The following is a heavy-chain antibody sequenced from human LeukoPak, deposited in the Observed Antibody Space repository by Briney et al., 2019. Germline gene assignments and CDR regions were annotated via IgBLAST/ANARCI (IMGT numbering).Heavy chain of an antibody. Sequence: VASVKVSCKASGYTFTSYGISWVRQAPGQGLEWMGWISAYNGNTNYAQNLQGRFTMTTDTSTSTAYMELSSLRSDDTAVSYCARVDYGDSYLVYYYYYMDVWGKGTTVTVSS. CDR2: ISAYNGNT. J-gene: IGHJ6*03. CDR1: GYTFTSYG. V-gene: IGHV1-18*01. CDR3: ARVDYGDSYLVYYYYYMDV. D-gene: IGHD4-17*01.